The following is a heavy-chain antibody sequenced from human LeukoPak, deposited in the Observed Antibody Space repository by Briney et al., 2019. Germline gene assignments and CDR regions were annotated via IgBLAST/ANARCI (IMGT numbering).Heavy chain of an antibody. CDR2: INHSGST. CDR1: GGSFSGYY. CDR3: ARDCSGGSCYWVGAFDI. Sequence: PSETLSLTCAVYGGSFSGYYWSWIRQPPGKGLEWIGEINHSGSTNYNPSLKSRVTMSVDTSKNQFSLKLSSATAADTAVYYCARDCSGGSCYWVGAFDIWGQGTMVTVSS. D-gene: IGHD2-15*01. J-gene: IGHJ3*02. V-gene: IGHV4-34*01.